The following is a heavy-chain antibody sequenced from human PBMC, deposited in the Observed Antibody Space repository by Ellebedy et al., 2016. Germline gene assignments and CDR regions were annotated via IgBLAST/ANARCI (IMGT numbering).Heavy chain of an antibody. CDR2: INPSDGTA. CDR1: GYAFTRHY. J-gene: IGHJ4*02. V-gene: IGHV1-46*01. Sequence: ASVKVSXKPSGYAFTRHYIHWVRQAPGQRLEWMAMINPSDGTAGYAQGFQGRVTMTSDTSTTTVYLGLSSLHSDDTAVYFCAREALNADYSSTTILDYWGQGTLVIVSS. D-gene: IGHD4-11*01. CDR3: AREALNADYSSTTILDY.